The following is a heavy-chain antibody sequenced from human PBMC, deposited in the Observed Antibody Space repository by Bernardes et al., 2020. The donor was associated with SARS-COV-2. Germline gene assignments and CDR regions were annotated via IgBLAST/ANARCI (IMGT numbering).Heavy chain of an antibody. D-gene: IGHD2-2*01. J-gene: IGHJ4*02. CDR3: ARYCNSGGCYAGGAY. Sequence: GGSLRLSCAASGLGFSDYYMSWIRQAPGKGLEYVGYITSSSSYSVYADSVKGRFTISRDNAGNSLYLQMNSLRADDTAVYYCARYCNSGGCYAGGAYWGQGTLVTVSS. V-gene: IGHV3-11*06. CDR2: ITSSSSYS. CDR1: GLGFSDYY.